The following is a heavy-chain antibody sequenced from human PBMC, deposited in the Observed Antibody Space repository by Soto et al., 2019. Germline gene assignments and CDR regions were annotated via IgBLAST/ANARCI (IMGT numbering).Heavy chain of an antibody. D-gene: IGHD6-13*01. J-gene: IGHJ6*02. Sequence: QVQLVQSGAEVKKPGSSVKVSCRASGGTFSSYAVSWVRQAPGQGLEWMGVIIPLLNTPKYVQKFQGRVTITADASATIAYIELSSLRSEDTAGYYCARESSTRNYYYYGMDVWGQGTTVTVSS. V-gene: IGHV1-69*01. CDR3: ARESSTRNYYYYGMDV. CDR1: GGTFSSYA. CDR2: IIPLLNTP.